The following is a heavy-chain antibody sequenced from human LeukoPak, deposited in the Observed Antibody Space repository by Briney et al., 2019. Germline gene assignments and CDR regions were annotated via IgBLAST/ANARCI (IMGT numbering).Heavy chain of an antibody. Sequence: GRSLRLSCAASGFSFSSYGMHWVRQAPGKGLEWVTHISFDGSNKQYVDSVKGRFTISRDNSKNTVYLQMNSLRAEDTAVYYCAKLGLIDYWGQGTLVTVSS. CDR1: GFSFSSYG. D-gene: IGHD7-27*01. J-gene: IGHJ4*02. CDR3: AKLGLIDY. V-gene: IGHV3-30*18. CDR2: ISFDGSNK.